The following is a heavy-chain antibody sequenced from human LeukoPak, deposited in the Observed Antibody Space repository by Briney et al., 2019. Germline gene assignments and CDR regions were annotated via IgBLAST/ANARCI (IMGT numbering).Heavy chain of an antibody. CDR1: GFTFSDYY. CDR2: ISSSCSTI. Sequence: GGSLRLSCAASGFTFSDYYMTWIRQAPGKGLEWVSHISSSCSTIYYADSVKGRFTISRDNAKNSLYLQMNSLRAEDTAVYYCARARPVYYGGECGYWGQGTLVTVSS. V-gene: IGHV3-11*01. CDR3: ARARPVYYGGECGY. J-gene: IGHJ4*02. D-gene: IGHD3-10*01.